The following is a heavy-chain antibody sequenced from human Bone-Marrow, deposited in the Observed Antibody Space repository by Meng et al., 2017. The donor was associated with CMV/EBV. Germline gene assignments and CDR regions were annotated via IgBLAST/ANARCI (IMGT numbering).Heavy chain of an antibody. CDR1: GGTFSSYA. D-gene: IGHD2-2*01. CDR2: IIPILGIA. CDR3: AREGYCSSTSCFDYPYYYGMDV. V-gene: IGHV1-69*10. J-gene: IGHJ6*02. Sequence: SVKVSCKASGGTFSSYAISWVRQAPGQGLEWMGGIIPILGIANYAQKFQGRVTITADKSTGTAYMELSRLRSDDTAVYYCAREGYCSSTSCFDYPYYYGMDVWGQGTTVTVSS.